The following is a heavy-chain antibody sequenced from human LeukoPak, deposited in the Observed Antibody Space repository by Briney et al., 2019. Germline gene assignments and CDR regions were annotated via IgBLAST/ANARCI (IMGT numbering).Heavy chain of an antibody. CDR2: IYTSGST. CDR3: AREEGWILTGYYNGLHYYYMDV. J-gene: IGHJ6*03. CDR1: GGSISSYY. V-gene: IGHV4-4*07. D-gene: IGHD3-9*01. Sequence: PSETLSLTCTVSGGSISSYYWSWIRQPAGKGLEWMGRIYTSGSTNYNPSLKSRVTMSVDTSKNQFSLKLSSVTAADTAVYYCAREEGWILTGYYNGLHYYYMDVWGKGTTVTVSS.